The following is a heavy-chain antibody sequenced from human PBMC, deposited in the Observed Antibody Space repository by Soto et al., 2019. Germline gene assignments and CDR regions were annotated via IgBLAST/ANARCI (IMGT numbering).Heavy chain of an antibody. V-gene: IGHV1-18*01. CDR1: GYAFMSYG. CDR2: TVAGSGNR. D-gene: IGHD3-10*01. J-gene: IGHJ4*02. CDR3: TRVAGYGSGSRHFDN. Sequence: QVQLMQSGAEVTNPGASVTLSCKTSGYAFMSYGLSWVRLAPGQGLEWMGWTVAGSGNRIYAQNFQDRINMNIDRSTNTGYMELRRLRSDDSALYFCTRVAGYGSGSRHFDNWGQGTLVTVSS.